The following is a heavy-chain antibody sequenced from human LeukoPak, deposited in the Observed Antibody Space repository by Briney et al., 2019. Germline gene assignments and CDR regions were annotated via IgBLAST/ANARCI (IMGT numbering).Heavy chain of an antibody. Sequence: SETLSLTCAVYGGSFSGDYWSWIRQPPGKGLEWIGEINHSGSTNYNPSLKSRVTISVDTSKSQFSLKLSSVTAADTAVYYCARGSGGYSYGNNWFDPWGQGTLVTVSS. V-gene: IGHV4-34*01. J-gene: IGHJ5*02. CDR3: ARGSGGYSYGNNWFDP. D-gene: IGHD5-18*01. CDR1: GGSFSGDY. CDR2: INHSGST.